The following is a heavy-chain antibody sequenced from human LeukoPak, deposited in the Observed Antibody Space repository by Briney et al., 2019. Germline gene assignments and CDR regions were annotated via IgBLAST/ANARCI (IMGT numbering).Heavy chain of an antibody. CDR3: AKDLAVARTLYYYYGMDV. V-gene: IGHV3-23*01. J-gene: IGHJ6*02. CDR1: GFTFSSYA. CDR2: ISGSGGST. D-gene: IGHD6-19*01. Sequence: GGSLRLSCAASGFTFSSYAMSWVRQAPGKGLEWVSAISGSGGSTYCADSVKGRFTISRDNSKNTLYLQMNSLRAEDTAVYYCAKDLAVARTLYYYYGMDVWGQGTTVTVSS.